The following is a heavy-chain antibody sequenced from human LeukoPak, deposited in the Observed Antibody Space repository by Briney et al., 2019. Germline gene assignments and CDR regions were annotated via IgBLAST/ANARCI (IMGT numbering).Heavy chain of an antibody. D-gene: IGHD6-13*01. CDR2: IYYSGST. CDR1: GGSISSYY. J-gene: IGHJ4*02. V-gene: IGHV4-59*08. CDR3: ARKGYSRWD. Sequence: SETLSLTCTVSGGSISSYYWSWIRQPPGKGLEWIGYIYYSGSTNYNLSLKSRVTISVDTSKNQFSLKLSSVTAADTAVYYCARKGYSRWDWGQGTLVTVSS.